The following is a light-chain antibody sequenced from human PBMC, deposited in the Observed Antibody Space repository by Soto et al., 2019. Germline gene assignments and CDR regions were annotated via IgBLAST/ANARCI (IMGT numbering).Light chain of an antibody. J-gene: IGKJ4*01. Sequence: EIVLTQSPGTLSLSPGERATLSCRASQSVSSSYLAWYQQKPGQAPRLLIYGASSRATGIPDRFSGSGSGTAFTLTISRLEPEDVAVYYWQQYGSSPLTFGGGTKVEIK. CDR2: GAS. V-gene: IGKV3-20*01. CDR1: QSVSSSY. CDR3: QQYGSSPLT.